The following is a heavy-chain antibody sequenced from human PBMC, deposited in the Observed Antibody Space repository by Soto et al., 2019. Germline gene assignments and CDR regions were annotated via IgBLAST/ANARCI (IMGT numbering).Heavy chain of an antibody. CDR3: ATYAHHTFGS. V-gene: IGHV3-7*01. D-gene: IGHD3-16*01. J-gene: IGHJ5*01. CDR1: GFTFSNYW. Sequence: EVQLVESGGGLVQPGGSLRLSCAASGFTFSNYWMSWVRQAPGKGPEWVANIKQDGSEKNYVDSVEGRFTISRDNAKNSLYLQMNSLRAEDTAVYYCATYAHHTFGSWGQGTLVTVSS. CDR2: IKQDGSEK.